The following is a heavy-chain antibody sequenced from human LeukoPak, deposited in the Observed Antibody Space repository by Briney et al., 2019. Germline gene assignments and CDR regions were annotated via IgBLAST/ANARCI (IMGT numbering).Heavy chain of an antibody. V-gene: IGHV4-38-2*02. CDR2: IYHSGST. CDR1: GYSISSGYY. Sequence: SETLSLTCTVSGYSISSGYYWGWIRQPPGKGREWSGSIYHSGSTYYNPSLKSRVTISVDTSKNQFSLKLTSVTAADTAVYYCARDHRYYDSSGRRAYYMDVWGEGTTVTVSS. J-gene: IGHJ6*03. D-gene: IGHD3-22*01. CDR3: ARDHRYYDSSGRRAYYMDV.